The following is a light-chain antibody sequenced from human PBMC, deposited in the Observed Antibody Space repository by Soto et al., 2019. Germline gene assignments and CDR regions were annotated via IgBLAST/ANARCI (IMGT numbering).Light chain of an antibody. Sequence: DIQMTQSPSTLSASVRDRVTITCRASQTISSWLAWYQQKPGKATKLLMYKASSLESGVPSRFSGSGSGTEFTLTISSLQPDDFATYYCQQYNTYPWTFGQGTKVEMK. J-gene: IGKJ1*01. CDR2: KAS. CDR1: QTISSW. V-gene: IGKV1-5*03. CDR3: QQYNTYPWT.